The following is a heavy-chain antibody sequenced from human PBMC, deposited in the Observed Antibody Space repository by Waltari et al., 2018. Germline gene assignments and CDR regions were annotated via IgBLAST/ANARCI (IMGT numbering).Heavy chain of an antibody. J-gene: IGHJ2*01. CDR1: GGSIRIGSYY. D-gene: IGHD1-26*01. V-gene: IGHV4-61*02. CDR3: ARDGRELLFSFDL. CDR2: IYTSGST. Sequence: QVQLQESGPGLVKPSQTLSLTCTVSGGSIRIGSYYWSWIRQPAGKGLEWIGRIYTSGSTNYNPSLKSRVTISVDTSKNQFSLKLSSVTAADTAVYYCARDGRELLFSFDLWGRGTLVTVSS.